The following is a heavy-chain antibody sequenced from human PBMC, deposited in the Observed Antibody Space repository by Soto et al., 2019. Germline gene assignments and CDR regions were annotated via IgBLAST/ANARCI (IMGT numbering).Heavy chain of an antibody. J-gene: IGHJ4*02. D-gene: IGHD6-25*01. CDR3: AHRRARNDIAAFDY. CDR2: IYWDDDK. Sequence: QITLQESGPPLVKPTQTLTLTCTISGFSLKTNGVGVGWIRQPPGKALEWLAIIYWDDDKRYSPSLKSRLTITKDTSKNQVVLTMTNMDPVDTATFYCAHRRARNDIAAFDYWGQGTLVTVSS. CDR1: GFSLKTNGVG. V-gene: IGHV2-5*02.